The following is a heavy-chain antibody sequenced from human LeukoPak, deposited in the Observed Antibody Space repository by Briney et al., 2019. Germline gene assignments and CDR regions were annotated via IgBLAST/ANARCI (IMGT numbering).Heavy chain of an antibody. D-gene: IGHD5-24*01. J-gene: IGHJ4*02. CDR1: GGSISSYY. V-gene: IGHV4-59*12. Sequence: SETLSLTCTVSGGSISSYYWSWIRQPPGKGLEWIGYIYYSGSTNYNPSLKSRVTISVDTSKNQFSLKLSSVTAADTAVYYCARVEMAETGGVDYWGQGTLVTVSS. CDR3: ARVEMAETGGVDY. CDR2: IYYSGST.